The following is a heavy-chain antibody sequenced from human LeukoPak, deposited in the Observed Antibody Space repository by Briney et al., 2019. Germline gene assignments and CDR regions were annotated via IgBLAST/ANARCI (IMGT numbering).Heavy chain of an antibody. V-gene: IGHV1-69*13. D-gene: IGHD3-9*01. CDR3: ARGPDGYDMTGYIY. J-gene: IGHJ4*02. CDR2: IIPIFGTA. Sequence: GGSVKVSCKASGYTFTSYGISWVRQAPGQGLEWMGGIIPIFGTANYAQKFQGRVTITADESTSTAYMELSSLRSEDTAVYYCARGPDGYDMTGYIYWGQGTLVTVSS. CDR1: GYTFTSYG.